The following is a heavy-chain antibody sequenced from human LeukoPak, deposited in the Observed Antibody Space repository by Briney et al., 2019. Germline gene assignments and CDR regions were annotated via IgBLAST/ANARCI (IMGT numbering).Heavy chain of an antibody. J-gene: IGHJ5*02. D-gene: IGHD3-3*01. CDR2: INHSGST. CDR3: AIGGQRVEAARRFKPGHWFDP. Sequence: PSETLSLTCALYGGSFNDYSWSWIRQTPGKGLEWIGKINHSGSTNYNPSLKSRASLSVDTSENNFSLKLTSVTAADTAVYSCAIGGQRVEAARRFKPGHWFDPWGQGTLVTVSS. CDR1: GGSFNDYS. V-gene: IGHV4-34*01.